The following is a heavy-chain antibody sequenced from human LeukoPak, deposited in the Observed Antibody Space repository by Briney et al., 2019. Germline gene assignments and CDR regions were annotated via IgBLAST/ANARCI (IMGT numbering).Heavy chain of an antibody. CDR3: AKAPLAYCGGDCYSR. CDR1: GFTFSSYG. D-gene: IGHD2-21*01. CDR2: IRYDGSNK. J-gene: IGHJ4*02. V-gene: IGHV3-30*02. Sequence: PSGGSLRLSCAASGFTFSSYGMHWVRQAPGKGLEWVAFIRYDGSNKYYADSVKGRFTISRDNSKNMLYLQMNSLRAEDTAVYHCAKAPLAYCGGDCYSRWGQGTLVTVSS.